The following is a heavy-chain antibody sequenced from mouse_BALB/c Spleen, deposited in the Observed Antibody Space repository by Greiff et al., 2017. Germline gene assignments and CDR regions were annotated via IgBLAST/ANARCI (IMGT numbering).Heavy chain of an antibody. CDR2: INSNGGST. Sequence: EVQVVESGGGLVQPGGSLKLSCAASGFTFSSYGMSWVRQTPDKRLELVATINSNGGSTYYPDSVKGRFTISRDNAKNTLYLQMSSLKSEDTAMYYCARDGPRSTMITSWFAYWGQGTLVTVSA. V-gene: IGHV5-6-3*01. J-gene: IGHJ3*01. CDR1: GFTFSSYG. CDR3: ARDGPRSTMITSWFAY. D-gene: IGHD2-4*01.